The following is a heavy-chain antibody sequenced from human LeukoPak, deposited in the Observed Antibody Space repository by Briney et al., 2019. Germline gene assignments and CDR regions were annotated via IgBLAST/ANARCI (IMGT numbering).Heavy chain of an antibody. D-gene: IGHD3-10*01. CDR3: ARNWPASSGSYMGD. CDR2: ITGGGSGT. CDR1: AFTSSNFP. J-gene: IGHJ4*02. V-gene: IGHV3-23*01. Sequence: GQSLRLSWAVSAFTSSNFPMTWVSPPERKGLEWLSSITGGGSGTYYADSVKGRFTISRDNPKNTLYLQMNSLRAEDTAVYYCARNWPASSGSYMGDWGQGNLVTVSS.